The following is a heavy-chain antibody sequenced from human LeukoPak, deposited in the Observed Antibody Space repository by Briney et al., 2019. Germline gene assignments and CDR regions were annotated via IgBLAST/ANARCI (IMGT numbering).Heavy chain of an antibody. CDR1: GFTFSSYG. Sequence: PGGSLRLSCAASGFTFSSYGMHWVRQAPGKGLEWVAFIRYDGSNKYYADSVKGRFTISRDNSKNTLYLQMNSLRAEDTAVYYCAREGIVVVPAAYYYYYMDVWGKGTTVTVSS. CDR2: IRYDGSNK. V-gene: IGHV3-30*02. D-gene: IGHD2-2*01. CDR3: AREGIVVVPAAYYYYYMDV. J-gene: IGHJ6*03.